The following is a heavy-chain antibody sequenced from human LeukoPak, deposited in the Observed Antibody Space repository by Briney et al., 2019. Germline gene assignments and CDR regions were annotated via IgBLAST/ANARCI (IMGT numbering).Heavy chain of an antibody. Sequence: PSETLSLTCTVSGGSISSSSYYWGWIRQPPGKGLEWIGSIYYSGSTYYNPSLKSRVTLSIDTSKNHFSLTLTSVTAADTAVYYCARNVRFFDSWGQGTRVTVSS. D-gene: IGHD1-1*01. CDR2: IYYSGST. CDR1: GGSISSSSYY. V-gene: IGHV4-39*07. J-gene: IGHJ4*02. CDR3: ARNVRFFDS.